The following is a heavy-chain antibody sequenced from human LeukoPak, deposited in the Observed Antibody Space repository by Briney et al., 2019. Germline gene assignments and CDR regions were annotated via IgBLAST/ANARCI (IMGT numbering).Heavy chain of an antibody. CDR2: IIPIFGTA. Sequence: SVKVSCKASGGTFSSYAISWVRQAPGQGLEWMGGIIPIFGTANYAQKFQGRVTITADESTGTAYMELSSLRFADTAVYYCAREGDYDYTTGDYWGQGTLVTVSS. V-gene: IGHV1-69*13. J-gene: IGHJ4*02. CDR3: AREGDYDYTTGDY. D-gene: IGHD3-16*01. CDR1: GGTFSSYA.